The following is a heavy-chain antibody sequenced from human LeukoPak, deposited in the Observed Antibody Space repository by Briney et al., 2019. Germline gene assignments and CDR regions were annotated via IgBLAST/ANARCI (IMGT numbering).Heavy chain of an antibody. D-gene: IGHD1-1*01. CDR1: GFTFSDYY. CDR2: ISSSGSTI. J-gene: IGHJ6*03. CDR3: ARDLTTLYYYYHYYMDV. Sequence: GGSLRLSCAASGFTFSDYYMSWIRQAPGKGLEWVSYISSSGSTIYYADSVKGRFTISRDNAKNSLYLQMNSLRAEDTAVYYCARDLTTLYYYYHYYMDVWGKGTTVTVSS. V-gene: IGHV3-11*04.